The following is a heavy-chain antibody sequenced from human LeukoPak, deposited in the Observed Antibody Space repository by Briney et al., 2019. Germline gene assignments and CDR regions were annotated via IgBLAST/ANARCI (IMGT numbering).Heavy chain of an antibody. Sequence: SETLSLTCTVSGGSISSYYWSWIRQPPGKGLEWIGYIYYRGSTNYNPSLKSRVTISVDTSKNQFSLKLSSVTAADTAVYYCARSINYDILTGYYVDFDYWGQGTLVTVSS. J-gene: IGHJ4*02. CDR2: IYYRGST. D-gene: IGHD3-9*01. CDR1: GGSISSYY. V-gene: IGHV4-59*01. CDR3: ARSINYDILTGYYVDFDY.